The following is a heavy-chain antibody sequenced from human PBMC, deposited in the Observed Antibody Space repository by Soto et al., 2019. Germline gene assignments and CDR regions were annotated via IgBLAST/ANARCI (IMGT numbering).Heavy chain of an antibody. V-gene: IGHV4-4*02. J-gene: IGHJ4*02. CDR2: IFHRGST. CDR1: GDSITTNNW. D-gene: IGHD2-15*01. CDR3: ARKYFETTLYYIDY. Sequence: SSETLSLTCDVSGDSITTNNWWGWVRQSPGTGLEWIGEIFHRGSTYSNPSLRSRVLMSLDKSKNQFSLRLNSVTAADTAIYYCARKYFETTLYYIDYWGQGIPVT.